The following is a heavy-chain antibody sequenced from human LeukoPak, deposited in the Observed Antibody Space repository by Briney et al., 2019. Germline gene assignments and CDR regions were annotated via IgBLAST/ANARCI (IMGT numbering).Heavy chain of an antibody. D-gene: IGHD6-19*01. CDR2: ISSSSSYI. V-gene: IGHV3-21*04. Sequence: GGSLRLSCAASGFTFSSYSMNWVRQAPGKGLEWVSSISSSSSYIYYADSVKGRFTISRDNSKNTLYLQMNSLRAEDTAVYYCAKRSAESSGYFNYWGQGILVTVSS. J-gene: IGHJ4*02. CDR3: AKRSAESSGYFNY. CDR1: GFTFSSYS.